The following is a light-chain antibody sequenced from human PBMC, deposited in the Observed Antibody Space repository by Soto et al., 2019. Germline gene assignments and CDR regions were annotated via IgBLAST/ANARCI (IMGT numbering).Light chain of an antibody. Sequence: DIQLTQSPAFLSASVGDRVTITCRASQGLSSDLAWYQQKPGKAPKLLIYAASTLQSGVPSRFSGSGSGTEFTLTISSLHHEDFATYYCQQLNSYPITFGRGTRLEIK. CDR3: QQLNSYPIT. CDR2: AAS. V-gene: IGKV1-9*01. J-gene: IGKJ5*01. CDR1: QGLSSD.